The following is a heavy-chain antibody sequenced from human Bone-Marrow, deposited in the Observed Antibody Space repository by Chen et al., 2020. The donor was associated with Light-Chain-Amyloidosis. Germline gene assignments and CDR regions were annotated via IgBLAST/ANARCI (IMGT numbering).Heavy chain of an antibody. Sequence: EVRLVESGGGLVQPGGSLRLSCAASGLTFSRYFMSWVRQAPGKGLEWVANIREDGNEKYYVQSVKGRFTISRDNAKNAVYLQMHSLGAEDSAIYFCARESSVAAPYYLDYWGQGIRVTVSA. CDR2: IREDGNEK. CDR1: GLTFSRYF. J-gene: IGHJ4*02. V-gene: IGHV3-7*01. D-gene: IGHD6-25*01. CDR3: ARESSVAAPYYLDY.